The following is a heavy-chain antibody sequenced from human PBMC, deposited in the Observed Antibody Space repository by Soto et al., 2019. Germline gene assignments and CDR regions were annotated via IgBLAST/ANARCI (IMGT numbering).Heavy chain of an antibody. V-gene: IGHV1-8*01. CDR2: MNPNSGNT. J-gene: IGHJ6*02. Sequence: QVQLVQSGAEVKKPGASVKVSCKASGYTFTSYDINWVLQATGQGLEWMGWMNPNSGNTGYAQKFQGRVTMTRNTSISTAYMELSSLRSEDTAVYYCARWPDGYYYYGMDVWGRGTTVTVSS. CDR1: GYTFTSYD. CDR3: ARWPDGYYYYGMDV.